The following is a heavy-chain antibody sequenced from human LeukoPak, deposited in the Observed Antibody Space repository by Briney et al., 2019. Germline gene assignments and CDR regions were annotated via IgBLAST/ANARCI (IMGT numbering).Heavy chain of an antibody. D-gene: IGHD1-26*01. CDR2: IWYDRSNK. CDR3: AREKVGATGNGMDV. Sequence: PGRSLRLSCAASGFTFSSYGMHWVRQAPGKGLEWVAVIWYDRSNKYYADSVKGRFTISRDNSKNTLYLQMNSLRAEDTAVYYCAREKVGATGNGMDVWGQGTTVTVSS. V-gene: IGHV3-33*01. CDR1: GFTFSSYG. J-gene: IGHJ6*02.